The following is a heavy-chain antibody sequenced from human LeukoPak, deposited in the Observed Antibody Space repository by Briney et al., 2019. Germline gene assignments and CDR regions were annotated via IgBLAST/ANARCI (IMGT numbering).Heavy chain of an antibody. D-gene: IGHD1-1*01. CDR2: IKQDGSEK. V-gene: IGHV3-7*01. CDR3: AKKGQADDNGKPD. Sequence: PGGSLRLSCAASGFTFSSYWMSWVRQAPGKGLEWVANIKQDGSEKYYVDSVKGRFTISRDNAKNSLYLQMNSLRAEDTAVYYCAKKGQADDNGKPDWGQGTLVTVSS. CDR1: GFTFSSYW. J-gene: IGHJ4*02.